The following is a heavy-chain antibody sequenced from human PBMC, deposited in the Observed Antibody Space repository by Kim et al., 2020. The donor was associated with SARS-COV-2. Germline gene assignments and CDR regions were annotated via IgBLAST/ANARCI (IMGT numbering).Heavy chain of an antibody. J-gene: IGHJ4*02. CDR2: IYYSGST. D-gene: IGHD3-10*01. Sequence: SETLSLTCTVSGGSISSYYWIWIRQPPGKGLEWIGYIYYSGSTNYNPSLKSRVTISVDTSKNQFSLKLSSVTAADTAVYYCARHMVRGVQTFQFDYWGQG. V-gene: IGHV4-59*08. CDR3: ARHMVRGVQTFQFDY. CDR1: GGSISSYY.